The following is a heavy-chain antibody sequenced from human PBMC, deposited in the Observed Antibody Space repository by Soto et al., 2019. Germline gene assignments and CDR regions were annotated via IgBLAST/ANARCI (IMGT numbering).Heavy chain of an antibody. V-gene: IGHV3-73*01. CDR3: AIRDY. CDR2: IRGRADSYAT. J-gene: IGHJ4*02. CDR1: EFTFSGSY. Sequence: EVHLVDSEGDVVQPGGSLKLSCAASEFTFSGSYLHWVRQASGRGLEWVGHIRGRADSYATSYAASVNGRFTISRDDSKNTAYLQMNSLTTEDTAVYYCAIRDYWGQGTLVTVSS.